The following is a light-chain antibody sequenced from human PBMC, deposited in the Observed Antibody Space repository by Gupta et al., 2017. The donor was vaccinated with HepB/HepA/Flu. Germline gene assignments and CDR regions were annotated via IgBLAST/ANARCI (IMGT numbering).Light chain of an antibody. J-gene: IGKJ4*01. CDR3: LQSDSTPIT. CDR2: AAS. CDR1: QSISSY. Sequence: DIQMTQSPSSLSASVGDRVTITCRASQSISSYLNWYQQKPGKAPKLLIYAASSLQSGVPSRFSDSGSGTDFTLTISRLQPEDFATYYCLQSDSTPITFGGGTRLEIK. V-gene: IGKV1-39*01.